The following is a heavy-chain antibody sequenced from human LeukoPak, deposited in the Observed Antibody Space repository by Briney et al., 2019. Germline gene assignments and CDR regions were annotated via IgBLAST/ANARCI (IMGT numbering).Heavy chain of an antibody. J-gene: IGHJ4*02. D-gene: IGHD5-12*01. Sequence: GASVKVSCKASGYTFGTHWMHWVRQAPGQGLEWMGWINPNSGGTNYAQKFQGRVTMTRDTSISTAYMELSRLRSDDTAVYYCARDTGGYDYFWVPAQPDYWGQGTLVTVSS. V-gene: IGHV1-2*02. CDR1: GYTFGTHW. CDR3: ARDTGGYDYFWVPAQPDY. CDR2: INPNSGGT.